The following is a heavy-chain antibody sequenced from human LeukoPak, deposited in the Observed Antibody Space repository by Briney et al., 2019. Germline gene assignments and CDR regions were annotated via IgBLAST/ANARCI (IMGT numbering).Heavy chain of an antibody. D-gene: IGHD3-3*01. CDR2: IIPIFGTA. CDR1: GYTFTSSD. CDR3: ARNDFWSGYGALYYYYMDV. Sequence: SVKVSCKASGYTFTSSDINWVRQAPGQGLEWMGGIIPIFGTANYAQKFQGRVTITADKFTSTAYMELSSLRSEDTAVYYCARNDFWSGYGALYYYYMDVWGKGTTVTVSS. J-gene: IGHJ6*03. V-gene: IGHV1-69*06.